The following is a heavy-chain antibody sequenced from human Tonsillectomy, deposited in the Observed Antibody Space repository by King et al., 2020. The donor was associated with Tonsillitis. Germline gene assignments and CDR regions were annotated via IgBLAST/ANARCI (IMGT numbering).Heavy chain of an antibody. Sequence: VQLVQSGAEVKKPGASVKVSCKASGYTFTSYGISWVRQAPGQGLEWMGWMSDYNGKTNYAQKLQGRVTMTTDKSTSTAYMELRSLRSDDTAVYYCARAREDYYDSSGYDYWGQGTLVTVSS. J-gene: IGHJ4*02. CDR3: ARAREDYYDSSGYDY. CDR2: MSDYNGKT. CDR1: GYTFTSYG. D-gene: IGHD3-22*01. V-gene: IGHV1-18*04.